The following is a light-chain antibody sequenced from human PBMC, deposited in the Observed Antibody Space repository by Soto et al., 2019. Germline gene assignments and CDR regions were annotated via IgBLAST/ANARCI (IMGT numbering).Light chain of an antibody. V-gene: IGKV1-39*01. Sequence: DIRMTQSPSSLSASVGDRVTITCRASQSISSYLNWYQQKPGKAPKLLIYAASSLQIGVPSRFSGSGSWTDFTLTISSLQPEDFATYYCQQSYSTLWTFGQGTKVEIK. CDR1: QSISSY. CDR3: QQSYSTLWT. J-gene: IGKJ1*01. CDR2: AAS.